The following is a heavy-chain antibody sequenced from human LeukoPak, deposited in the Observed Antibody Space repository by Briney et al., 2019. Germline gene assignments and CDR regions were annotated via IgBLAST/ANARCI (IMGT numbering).Heavy chain of an antibody. CDR1: GFTFDDYA. Sequence: GRSLRLSCAASGFTFDDYAMHWVRQAPGKGLEWVSGISWNSGSIGYADSVKGRFTISRDNAKNSLYLQMNSLRAEDTALYYCAKDFKSAVAGFDYWGQGTLVTVSS. CDR3: AKDFKSAVAGFDY. J-gene: IGHJ4*02. D-gene: IGHD6-19*01. V-gene: IGHV3-9*01. CDR2: ISWNSGSI.